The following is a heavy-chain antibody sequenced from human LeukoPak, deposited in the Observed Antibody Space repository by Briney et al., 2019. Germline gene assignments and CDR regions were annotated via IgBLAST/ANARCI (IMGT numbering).Heavy chain of an antibody. J-gene: IGHJ5*02. Sequence: GGSLRLSCAASGFTFSSYAMSWVRQAPGKGLEWVSAISGSGGSTYYADSVKGRFTISRDNSKNTLYLQMNSLRAEDTAVYYCAKGTYDILTGYHDPWPQGPLDTVSS. CDR3: AKGTYDILTGYHDP. CDR1: GFTFSSYA. D-gene: IGHD3-9*01. V-gene: IGHV3-23*01. CDR2: ISGSGGST.